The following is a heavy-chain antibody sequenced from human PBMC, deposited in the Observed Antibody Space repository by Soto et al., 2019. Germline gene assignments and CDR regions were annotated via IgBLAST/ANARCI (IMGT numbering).Heavy chain of an antibody. D-gene: IGHD6-6*01. CDR2: ISGSGGST. J-gene: IGHJ6*03. CDR3: AKGPHSSSHTYYYYYMDV. Sequence: PGGSLRLSCAASGFTFSSYAMSCVRQAPGKGLEWVSAISGSGGSTYYADSVKGRFTISRDNSKNTLYLQMNSLRAEDTAVYYCAKGPHSSSHTYYYYYMDVWGKGTTV. V-gene: IGHV3-23*01. CDR1: GFTFSSYA.